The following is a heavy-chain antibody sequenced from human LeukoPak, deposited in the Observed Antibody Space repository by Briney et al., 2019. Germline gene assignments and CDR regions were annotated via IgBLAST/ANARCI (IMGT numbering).Heavy chain of an antibody. CDR3: AKGQMPGTYDY. J-gene: IGHJ4*02. Sequence: PGASLRLSCAASGFTFSTYAMSWVRQAPGKGLEWVSAISGSGGSTYYADSVKGRFTISRDNSKNTLYLQMNSPRAEDTAVYYCAKGQMPGTYDYWGQGTLVTVSS. V-gene: IGHV3-23*01. CDR1: GFTFSTYA. D-gene: IGHD6-13*01. CDR2: ISGSGGST.